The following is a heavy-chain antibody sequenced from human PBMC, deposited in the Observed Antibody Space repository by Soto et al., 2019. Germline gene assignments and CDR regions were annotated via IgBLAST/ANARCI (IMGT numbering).Heavy chain of an antibody. CDR2: IGSGGST. CDR3: AKAGTMVRGVIGWTQPFYYMDV. D-gene: IGHD3-10*01. CDR1: GFTFSSYD. J-gene: IGHJ6*03. V-gene: IGHV3-23*01. Sequence: PGGSLRLSCAASGFTFSSYDMHWVRQATGKGLKWVSAIGSGGSTYYADSVKGRFTISRDNSKNTLYLQMNSLRAEDTAVYYCAKAGTMVRGVIGWTQPFYYMDVWGKGTTVTVSS.